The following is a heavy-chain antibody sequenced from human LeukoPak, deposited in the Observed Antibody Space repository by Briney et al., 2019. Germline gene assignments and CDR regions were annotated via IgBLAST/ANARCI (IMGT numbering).Heavy chain of an antibody. CDR2: INPNSGGT. CDR3: ARERIAAAGTFDP. V-gene: IGHV1-2*06. CDR1: GYTFTGYY. J-gene: IGHJ5*02. Sequence: ASVKVSCKASGYTFTGYYMHWVRQAPGQGLEWMGRINPNSGGTNYAQEFQGRVTMTRDTSISTAYMELSRLRSDDTAVYYCARERIAAAGTFDPWGQGTLVTVSS. D-gene: IGHD6-13*01.